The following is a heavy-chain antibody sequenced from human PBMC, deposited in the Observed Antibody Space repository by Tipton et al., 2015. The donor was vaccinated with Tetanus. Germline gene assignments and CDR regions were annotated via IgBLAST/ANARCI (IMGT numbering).Heavy chain of an antibody. CDR2: IYPSGST. CDR3: ARPPLGYCGGGNCFAWFDC. J-gene: IGHJ4*02. Sequence: GLVKPSETLSLTCTVSRASMNSYYWTWIRQPAGKGLEWIGRIYPSGSTNCSPSLESRVTMSVDTSKNQFSLKLSSVTAADTAVYYCARPPLGYCGGGNCFAWFDCWGQGALVTVSS. D-gene: IGHD2-15*01. CDR1: RASMNSYY. V-gene: IGHV4-4*07.